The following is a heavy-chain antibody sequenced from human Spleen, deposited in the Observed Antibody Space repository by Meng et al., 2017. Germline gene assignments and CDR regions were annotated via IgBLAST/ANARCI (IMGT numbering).Heavy chain of an antibody. CDR3: ATISSDWADY. CDR1: GFTFSDYA. D-gene: IGHD3-22*01. V-gene: IGHV3-23*01. CDR2: ISGMSSSI. Sequence: GESLKISCAASGFTFSDYAMSWVRQAPGRGLEWVSAISGMSSSIYYADSVKGRFTISRDNSKSTLYLQMNSLRAEDTAAYYCATISSDWADYWGQGTLVTVSS. J-gene: IGHJ4*02.